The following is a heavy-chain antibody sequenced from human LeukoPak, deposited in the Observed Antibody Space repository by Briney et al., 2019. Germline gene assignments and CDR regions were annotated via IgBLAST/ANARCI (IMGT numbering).Heavy chain of an antibody. Sequence: GGSLRLSCAASGFTFSSYSMNWVRQAPGKGLEWVSSISSSSSYIYYADSVKGRFTISRDNAKNSLYLQMNSLRAEDTAVYYCARNYYDSSGYYGDAFVIWGQGTMVTVSS. D-gene: IGHD3-22*01. CDR3: ARNYYDSSGYYGDAFVI. CDR1: GFTFSSYS. V-gene: IGHV3-21*01. J-gene: IGHJ3*02. CDR2: ISSSSSYI.